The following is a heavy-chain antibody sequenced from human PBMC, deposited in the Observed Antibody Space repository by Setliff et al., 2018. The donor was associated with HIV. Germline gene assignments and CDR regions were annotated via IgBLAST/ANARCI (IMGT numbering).Heavy chain of an antibody. J-gene: IGHJ4*02. CDR3: MRGRSITIFGVAYFDF. CDR2: VYHSGTT. D-gene: IGHD3-3*01. CDR1: GYSISTAYY. V-gene: IGHV4-38-2*01. Sequence: SETLSLTCAVSGYSISTAYYWGWIRQPPGKGLEWIGSVYHSGTTYYNPSLKSRVTISVDMSNNQFSLKVTSVTAADTAVYYCMRGRSITIFGVAYFDFWGQGTRVTVPQ.